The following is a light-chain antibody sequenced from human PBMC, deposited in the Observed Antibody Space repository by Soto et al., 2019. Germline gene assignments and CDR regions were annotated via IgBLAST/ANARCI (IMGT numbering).Light chain of an antibody. V-gene: IGLV6-57*04. J-gene: IGLJ2*01. CDR2: EDN. CDR1: SGSIASNY. CDR3: QSYDSSNVV. Sequence: NFMLTQPHSVSESPGKTVTISCTRSSGSIASNYVQWYQQRPGSAPTTVIYEDNQRPSGVPDRFSGSIDSSSNSASLTISGLKTEDEADYYCQSYDSSNVVFGGVTNVTVL.